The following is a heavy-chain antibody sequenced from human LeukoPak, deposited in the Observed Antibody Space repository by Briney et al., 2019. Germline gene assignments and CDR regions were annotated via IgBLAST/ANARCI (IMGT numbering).Heavy chain of an antibody. J-gene: IGHJ4*02. Sequence: GASVKVSCKASGYTFTSYGISWVRQAPGQGLEWMGWISAYNVNTNYAQKLQGRVTMTTDTSTSTAYMELRSLRSDDTAVYYCARDKDLWSGYYHNTFAYWGQGTLVTVSS. CDR2: ISAYNVNT. CDR3: ARDKDLWSGYYHNTFAY. D-gene: IGHD3-3*01. CDR1: GYTFTSYG. V-gene: IGHV1-18*01.